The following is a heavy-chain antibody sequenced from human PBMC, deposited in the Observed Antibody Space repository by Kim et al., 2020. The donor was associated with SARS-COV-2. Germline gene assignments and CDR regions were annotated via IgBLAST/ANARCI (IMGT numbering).Heavy chain of an antibody. J-gene: IGHJ4*02. V-gene: IGHV3-13*01. Sequence: GGSLRLSCAASGFTFSSYDMHWVRQATGKGLEWVSAIGTAGDTYYPGSVKGRFTISRENAKNSLYLQMNSLRAGDTAVYYCARGPYYDILDRGEVYFDYWGQGTLVTVSS. CDR3: ARGPYYDILDRGEVYFDY. CDR1: GFTFSSYD. CDR2: IGTAGDT. D-gene: IGHD3-9*01.